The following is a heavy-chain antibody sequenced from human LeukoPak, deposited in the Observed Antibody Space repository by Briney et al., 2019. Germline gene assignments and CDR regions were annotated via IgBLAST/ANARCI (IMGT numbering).Heavy chain of an antibody. D-gene: IGHD2-2*01. J-gene: IGHJ4*02. V-gene: IGHV4-31*03. CDR2: IYYTAGA. CDR1: GASMRSETHY. Sequence: SETLSLTCNVSGASMRSETHYWSWLRQHPGKGPEWIAYIYYTAGAYYNPSLESRVSISLDASENQFSLKLSSVTAADTAVYYCARGRRELKYAPDYWGQGIPVTVSS. CDR3: ARGRRELKYAPDY.